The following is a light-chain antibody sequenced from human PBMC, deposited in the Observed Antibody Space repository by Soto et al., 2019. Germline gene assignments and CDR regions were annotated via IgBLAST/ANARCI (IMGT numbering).Light chain of an antibody. CDR3: QQYESWPPYS. V-gene: IGKV3-15*01. J-gene: IGKJ2*03. CDR2: WGS. CDR1: QSVGPN. Sequence: TQSPSTLSVSLGEEVSLSCRASQSVGPNLAWYQQRPGQAPRLLIHWGSTLANGVPARFRGSGRGTDFTLTISNLQSEDLAVYYCQQYESWPPYSFGQGTRLDIK.